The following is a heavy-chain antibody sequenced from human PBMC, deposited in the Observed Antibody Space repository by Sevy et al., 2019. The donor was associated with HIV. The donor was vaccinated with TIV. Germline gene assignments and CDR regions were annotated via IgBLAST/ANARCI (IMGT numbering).Heavy chain of an antibody. CDR2: IKSKTDGGTI. Sequence: GGSLRLSCAASGFTFSSAWMSWVRLAPGKGLEWVGRIKSKTDGGTIDYAAPVKGRITISREDSKNKLYLQMNSLKTEDTAVYYCITDPGYRGYDEEVINYYYYGMDVWGQGTTVTVSS. V-gene: IGHV3-15*01. J-gene: IGHJ6*02. CDR1: GFTFSSAW. D-gene: IGHD5-12*01. CDR3: ITDPGYRGYDEEVINYYYYGMDV.